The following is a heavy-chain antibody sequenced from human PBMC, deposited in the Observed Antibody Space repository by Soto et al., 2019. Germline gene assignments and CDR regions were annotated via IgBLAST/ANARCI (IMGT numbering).Heavy chain of an antibody. Sequence: GGSLRLSCAASGFTFSTYAMSWVRHAPGKGLEWVSAISGSGGSTYYADSVKGRFTISRDNSKNTLYLQMNSLRAEDTAVYYCAKIRYYYDSSGITEYFQHWGQGTLVTVSS. V-gene: IGHV3-23*01. CDR3: AKIRYYYDSSGITEYFQH. D-gene: IGHD3-22*01. J-gene: IGHJ1*01. CDR2: ISGSGGST. CDR1: GFTFSTYA.